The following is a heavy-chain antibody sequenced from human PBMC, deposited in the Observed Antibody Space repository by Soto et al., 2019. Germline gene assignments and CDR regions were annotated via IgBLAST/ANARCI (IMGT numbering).Heavy chain of an antibody. D-gene: IGHD4-17*01. Sequence: QVQLVQSGAEVKKPGSSVKVSCKASGGTFSSYTISWVRQAPGQGLEWMGRIIPILGIANYAQKFQGRVTISADKSTSTAYMELSSLRSEDTAVYYCARDSGEVPYGDYAYWYFDLWGRGTLVTVSS. CDR1: GGTFSSYT. V-gene: IGHV1-69*08. CDR3: ARDSGEVPYGDYAYWYFDL. J-gene: IGHJ2*01. CDR2: IIPILGIA.